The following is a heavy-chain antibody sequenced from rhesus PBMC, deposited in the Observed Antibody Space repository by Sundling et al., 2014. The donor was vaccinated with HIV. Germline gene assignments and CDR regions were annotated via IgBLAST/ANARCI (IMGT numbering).Heavy chain of an antibody. Sequence: QVQLQESGPGLVKPSETLSLTCAVSGASISGGDYWTWIRQPPGKGLEWIGSLYSSSGNTYYNPSLNSRVTISTDTSKNQFSLKLTSVTAADTAVYYCARIRATEGTVVAAGTNDYWGQGVLVTVSS. V-gene: IGHV4S13*01. J-gene: IGHJ4*01. CDR2: LYSSSGNT. CDR3: ARIRATEGTVVAAGTNDY. CDR1: GASISGGDY. D-gene: IGHD6-31*01.